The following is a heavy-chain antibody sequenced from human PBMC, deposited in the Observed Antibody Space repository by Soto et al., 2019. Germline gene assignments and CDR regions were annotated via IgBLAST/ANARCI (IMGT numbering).Heavy chain of an antibody. CDR1: GFSFSSYS. D-gene: IGHD2-15*01. Sequence: GGSLRLSCAASGFSFSSYSMNWVRQAPGKGLEWVSSISSSASHINYADSVKGRFTISRDNAKKSLYLQMNSLRAEDTAVYYYAGGYTGYCSGGTCYWSTPWGQGTRVPVSS. J-gene: IGHJ5*02. CDR3: AGGYTGYCSGGTCYWSTP. CDR2: ISSSASHI. V-gene: IGHV3-21*01.